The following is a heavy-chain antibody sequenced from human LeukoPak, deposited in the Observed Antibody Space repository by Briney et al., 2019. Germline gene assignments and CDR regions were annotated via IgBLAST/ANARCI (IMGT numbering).Heavy chain of an antibody. CDR1: GYTFSKYG. D-gene: IGHD2-2*01. J-gene: IGHJ4*02. Sequence: ASVKVSCKASGYTFSKYGISWVRQAPGQGLEWMGWISGYNAYTHYAQKLQGRVTMTTDTSTSTAYMELRSLRSDDTAVYYCARDRRLDYQLPADSWGQGTLVTVSS. V-gene: IGHV1-18*01. CDR3: ARDRRLDYQLPADS. CDR2: ISGYNAYT.